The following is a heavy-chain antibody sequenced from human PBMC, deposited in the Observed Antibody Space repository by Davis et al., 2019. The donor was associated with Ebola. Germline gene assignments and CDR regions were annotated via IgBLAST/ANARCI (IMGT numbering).Heavy chain of an antibody. CDR1: GGSISGYY. D-gene: IGHD3-22*01. V-gene: IGHV4-59*12. J-gene: IGHJ6*03. Sequence: PSETLSLTCTVSGGSISGYYWSWTRQPPGKGLEWIAYIYYSGFTNYNPSLKSRVTISLDTSKNQFSLNLTSVTAADTAVYYCARDLRYDSSGSDYYFYMDVWGKGTTVTVSS. CDR2: IYYSGFT. CDR3: ARDLRYDSSGSDYYFYMDV.